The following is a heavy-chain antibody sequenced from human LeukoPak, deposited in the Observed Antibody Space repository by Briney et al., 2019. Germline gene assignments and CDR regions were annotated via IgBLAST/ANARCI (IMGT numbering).Heavy chain of an antibody. CDR3: ARDSGTTGEVKFDP. Sequence: SETLSLTCTVSGGSISSYYWSWIRQPAGTALEWIGRIYTSGTITYSPSLKSRVTMSVDTSKNQFSLKLSSVTAADTAVYYCARDSGTTGEVKFDPWGQGTLVTVSS. J-gene: IGHJ5*02. CDR2: IYTSGTI. V-gene: IGHV4-4*07. CDR1: GGSISSYY. D-gene: IGHD3-10*01.